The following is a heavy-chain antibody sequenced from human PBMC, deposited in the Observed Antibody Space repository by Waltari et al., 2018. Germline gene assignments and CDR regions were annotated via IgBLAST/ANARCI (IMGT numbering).Heavy chain of an antibody. D-gene: IGHD4-17*01. Sequence: EVQLVQSGAEVKKPGESLKISCKGSGYSFTSYWIGWVRQMPGKGLEWMGIIYPGYSDTRYSPSFQGKVTISADKSISTAYLQWSILKASDTAMYYCARFSGYGDSNDAFDIWGQGTMVTVSS. CDR1: GYSFTSYW. J-gene: IGHJ3*02. V-gene: IGHV5-51*03. CDR3: ARFSGYGDSNDAFDI. CDR2: IYPGYSDT.